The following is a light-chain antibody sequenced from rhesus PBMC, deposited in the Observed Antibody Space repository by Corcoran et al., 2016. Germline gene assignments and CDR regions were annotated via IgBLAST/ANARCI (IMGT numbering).Light chain of an antibody. V-gene: IGKV1-33*02. Sequence: DIQMSQSPSSLSASVGDKVTITCRASQGISNALAWYQQTPGKAPKLLMYAASGLEYGVPSRFSGSRSGRDVNLTISSLQLEDFATYYCQQVYNTPFTFGQGTKVEIK. CDR1: QGISNA. CDR2: AAS. CDR3: QQVYNTPFT. J-gene: IGKJ2*01.